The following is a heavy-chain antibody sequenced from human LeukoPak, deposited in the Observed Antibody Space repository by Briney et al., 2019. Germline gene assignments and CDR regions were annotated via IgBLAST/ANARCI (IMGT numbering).Heavy chain of an antibody. D-gene: IGHD5-24*01. CDR1: GGSISSYY. CDR3: ARVRGYRDGYNHPFDY. Sequence: PSETLSLTCTVSGGSISSYYWSWIRQPPGKGLEWIGYIYYSRSTNYNPSLKSRVTISVDTSKNQFSLKLSSVTAADTAVYYCARVRGYRDGYNHPFDYWGQGTLVTVSS. CDR2: IYYSRST. V-gene: IGHV4-59*01. J-gene: IGHJ4*02.